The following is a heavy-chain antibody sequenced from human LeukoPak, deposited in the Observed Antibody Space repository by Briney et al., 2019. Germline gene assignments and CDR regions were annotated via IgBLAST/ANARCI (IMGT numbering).Heavy chain of an antibody. CDR1: GGTFSSYA. J-gene: IGHJ5*02. Sequence: GASVKVSCKASGGTFSSYAISWVRQAPGQGLEWMGGIIPIFGTANYAQKFQGRVTITADESTSTAYMELSSLRSEDTAVYYCATSWGGSSGNWFDPWGQGTLVTVSS. D-gene: IGHD6-6*01. CDR3: ATSWGGSSGNWFDP. CDR2: IIPIFGTA. V-gene: IGHV1-69*13.